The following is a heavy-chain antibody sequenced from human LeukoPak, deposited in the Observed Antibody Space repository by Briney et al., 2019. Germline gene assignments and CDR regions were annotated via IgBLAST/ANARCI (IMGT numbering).Heavy chain of an antibody. J-gene: IGHJ3*02. D-gene: IGHD3-22*01. CDR3: VRGIGTSYDSSRDAFDI. CDR2: IYSPGTNY. Sequence: PSETLSLTCAVYGGSFSGYYWSWVRQPAGKGLEWIGRIYSPGTNYNYNPSLKSRVTISIDTSKNQFSLRLTSVTAADTAVYYCVRGIGTSYDSSRDAFDIWGQGTMVSVSS. CDR1: GGSFSGYY. V-gene: IGHV4-59*10.